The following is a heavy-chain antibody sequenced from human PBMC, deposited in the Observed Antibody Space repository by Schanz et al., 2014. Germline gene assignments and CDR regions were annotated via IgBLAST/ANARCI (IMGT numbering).Heavy chain of an antibody. J-gene: IGHJ4*02. D-gene: IGHD3-16*01. CDR2: MNPTTGNT. CDR3: TKGRTFGR. Sequence: QVQLVQSGAEVKKPGASVRVSCKASGYSFTTYDVNWVRQATGQGLEWMGWMNPTTGNTGYAQRFQGRVTMTRNTSITTAYLELSSLRSGDTAVYYCTKGRTFGRWGQGTLVNVSS. CDR1: GYSFTTYD. V-gene: IGHV1-8*01.